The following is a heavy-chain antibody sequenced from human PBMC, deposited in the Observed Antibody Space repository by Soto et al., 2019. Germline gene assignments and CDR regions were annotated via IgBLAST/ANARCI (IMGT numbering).Heavy chain of an antibody. CDR3: AKRGSGWYFDY. Sequence: GEALKISYAASGFTFSSDAMSWVRQAPGEGLEWVSAISGSGSSTYYADSVKGRFTISRDNSKNTLYLQMNSLRAEDTAVYYCAKRGSGWYFDYWGQGTLVTVSS. CDR1: GFTFSSDA. CDR2: ISGSGSST. V-gene: IGHV3-23*01. D-gene: IGHD6-19*01. J-gene: IGHJ4*02.